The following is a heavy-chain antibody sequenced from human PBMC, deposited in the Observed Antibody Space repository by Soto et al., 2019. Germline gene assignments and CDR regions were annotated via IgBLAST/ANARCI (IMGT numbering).Heavy chain of an antibody. CDR2: ISWNSGSI. V-gene: IGHV3-9*01. CDR3: TVVPAAMSWFDP. J-gene: IGHJ5*02. CDR1: GFTFDDYA. D-gene: IGHD2-2*01. Sequence: GGSLRLSCAASGFTFDDYAMHWVRQAPGKGLEWVSGISWNSGSIGYADSVKGRFTISRDNAKNSLYLQMNSLRAEDTALYYCTVVPAAMSWFDPWGQGTLVTVSS.